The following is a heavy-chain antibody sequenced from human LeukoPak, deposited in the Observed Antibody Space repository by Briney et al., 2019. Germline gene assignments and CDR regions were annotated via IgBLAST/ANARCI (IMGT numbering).Heavy chain of an antibody. CDR1: GVTVGNNY. Sequence: GESLRLSCAASGVTVGNNYMNWVRQAPGKGLEWVSLIYSGGTTHYADSVKGRFTISRDDSKNTLYLQMNNLRVDDTAVYYCARDPPAVATNTYGWGQGTLVTVSA. CDR2: IYSGGTT. CDR3: ARDPPAVATNTYG. V-gene: IGHV3-66*01. D-gene: IGHD6-13*01. J-gene: IGHJ4*02.